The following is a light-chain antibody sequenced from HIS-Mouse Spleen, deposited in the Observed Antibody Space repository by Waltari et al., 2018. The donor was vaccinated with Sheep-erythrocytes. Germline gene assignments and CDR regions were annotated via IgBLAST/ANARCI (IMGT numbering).Light chain of an antibody. V-gene: IGKV1-9*01. CDR3: QQLKSYPFT. Sequence: DIQMTQSPSSLSASVGDRVTITCRASQGISSYLAWYQQKPGKAPKLLIYAASTLQSGVPSRFSGSGSGTEFTLTISSLQPEDFATYYCQQLKSYPFTCGPGTKVDIK. CDR1: QGISSY. CDR2: AAS. J-gene: IGKJ3*01.